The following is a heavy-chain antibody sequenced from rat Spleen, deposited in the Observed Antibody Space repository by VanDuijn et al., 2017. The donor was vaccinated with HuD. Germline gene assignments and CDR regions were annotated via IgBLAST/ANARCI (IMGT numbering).Heavy chain of an antibody. V-gene: IGHV1-57*01. Sequence: QVQLQQSGAELAKPGSSVKISCKASGYTFTSFAMHWIKQTTGQALEWTGYIAPGSGDTKFNEKFKGKATLTVDKSSSTAYMQLSSLTPVDTAVYYCARGGGDGFAYWGQGTLVTVSS. CDR2: IAPGSGDT. CDR3: ARGGGDGFAY. J-gene: IGHJ3*01. D-gene: IGHD1-1*01. CDR1: GYTFTSFA.